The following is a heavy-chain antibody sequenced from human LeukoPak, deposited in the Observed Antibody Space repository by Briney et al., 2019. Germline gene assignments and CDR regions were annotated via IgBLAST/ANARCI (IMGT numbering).Heavy chain of an antibody. CDR1: GATFSSYA. D-gene: IGHD2-2*01. Sequence: ASVKLSCKTSGATFSSYAISWVRQAPGQGLEWMGTIIPIIGIATYAQKFQGRVTVTVNKSTSTANNELSSLRSEDTAVNYAPSVPIPTVPAAMRYYGMDVWGQGTTVTVSS. CDR3: PSVPIPTVPAAMRYYGMDV. V-gene: IGHV1-69*04. CDR2: IIPIIGIA. J-gene: IGHJ6*02.